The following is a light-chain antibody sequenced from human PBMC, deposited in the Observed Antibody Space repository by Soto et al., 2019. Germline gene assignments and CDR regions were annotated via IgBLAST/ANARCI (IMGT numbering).Light chain of an antibody. V-gene: IGKV1-5*01. Sequence: ASQSIGTWLAWYQQKPGKAPNLLIYDVSNLESGVPSRFSGSGSGTEFTLTISSLQPDDFATYYCQQYNSYSLTFGGGTKVDIK. CDR1: QSIGTW. CDR3: QQYNSYSLT. CDR2: DVS. J-gene: IGKJ4*01.